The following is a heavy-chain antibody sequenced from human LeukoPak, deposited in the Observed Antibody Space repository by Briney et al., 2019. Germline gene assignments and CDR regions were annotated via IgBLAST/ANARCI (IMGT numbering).Heavy chain of an antibody. Sequence: GGSLRLSCAASGFTVSSDFMSWIRQAPGKGLEWVSYIASSTSYTSYTDSVKGRFTISRDNAKKSLYLQMNSLRAEDTAVYYCATGKSGRYWGQGTLVTVSS. CDR1: GFTVSSDF. CDR3: ATGKSGRY. D-gene: IGHD3-10*01. V-gene: IGHV3-11*06. CDR2: IASSTSYT. J-gene: IGHJ4*02.